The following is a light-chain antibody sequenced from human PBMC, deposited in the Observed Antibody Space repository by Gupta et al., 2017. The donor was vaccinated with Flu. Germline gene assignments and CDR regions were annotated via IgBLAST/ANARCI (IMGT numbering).Light chain of an antibody. CDR2: SNN. CDR1: SSNIGSNT. Sequence: QSVLTQPPSASGTPGQRGTLSCSGRSSNIGSNTVNWYQQLPGTAPKLLIYSNNQRPSGVPDRFSGSKSGTSASLAISGLQSEDEADYYCAAWDDSLNGSWVFGGGTKLTVL. J-gene: IGLJ3*02. V-gene: IGLV1-44*01. CDR3: AAWDDSLNGSWV.